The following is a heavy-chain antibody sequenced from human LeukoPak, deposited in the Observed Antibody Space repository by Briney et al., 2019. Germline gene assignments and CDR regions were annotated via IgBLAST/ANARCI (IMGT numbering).Heavy chain of an antibody. D-gene: IGHD3-22*01. Sequence: GVRPAPRKGVESIGSIYYSGGTYYHPSLKSRVTISVDTSKNQFSLKLRSETAADTAVYYCARLGYYYDSSGYYDAFDIWGQGTMVTVSS. CDR2: IYYSGGT. V-gene: IGHV4-39*01. J-gene: IGHJ3*02. CDR3: ARLGYYYDSSGYYDAFDI.